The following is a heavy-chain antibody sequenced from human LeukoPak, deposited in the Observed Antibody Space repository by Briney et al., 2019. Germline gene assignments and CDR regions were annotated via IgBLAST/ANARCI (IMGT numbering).Heavy chain of an antibody. J-gene: IGHJ4*02. CDR3: ARDLNDLLQNYRSTWYPADY. CDR1: GFTFSSYA. CDR2: ISGSGGST. D-gene: IGHD6-13*01. Sequence: PGGSLRLSCAASGFTFSSYAMSWVRQAPGKGLEWVSAISGSGGSTYCADSVKGRLTISRDNSKNTLYLQMNSLRAEDTAVYYCARDLNDLLQNYRSTWYPADYWGQGTLVTVSS. V-gene: IGHV3-23*01.